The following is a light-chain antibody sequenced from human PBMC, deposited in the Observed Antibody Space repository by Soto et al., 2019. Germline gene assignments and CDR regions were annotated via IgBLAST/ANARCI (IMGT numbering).Light chain of an antibody. CDR2: DDR. V-gene: IGLV3-21*02. CDR1: NIGRKS. J-gene: IGLJ2*01. CDR3: QVWDASSDRVV. Sequence: SYELTQPPSVSVALGQTARITCGGNNIGRKSVHWYQQKPGQAPVLVVYDDRDRPSGIPERFSGSNSGNTATLTISRVEAGDEADYYCQVWDASSDRVVFGGGTKLTVL.